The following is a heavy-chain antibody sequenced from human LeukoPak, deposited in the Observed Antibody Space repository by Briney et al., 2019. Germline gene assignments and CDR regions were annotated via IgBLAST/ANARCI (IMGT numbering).Heavy chain of an antibody. D-gene: IGHD3-22*01. V-gene: IGHV3-23*01. Sequence: GGSLRLSCAASGFTFSNYAMSWVRQAPGKGLEWVSAISGSGGSTYYADSVKGRFTISRDNSKNTLYLQMSSLRAEDTAVYYCAKDSSGYYHDSYYYYMDVWGKGTTVTVSS. CDR1: GFTFSNYA. CDR2: ISGSGGST. J-gene: IGHJ6*03. CDR3: AKDSSGYYHDSYYYYMDV.